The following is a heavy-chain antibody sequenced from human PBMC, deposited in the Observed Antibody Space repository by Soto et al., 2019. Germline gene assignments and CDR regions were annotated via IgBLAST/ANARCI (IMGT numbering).Heavy chain of an antibody. D-gene: IGHD3-9*01. CDR1: GGSISGHY. CDR3: VRDLRVGPEEYLDF. V-gene: IGHV4-4*07. Sequence: QVQLQESGPGLVKPSETLSLTCTVSGGSISGHYWSWIRQPAGKGLEWIGRIYSSGTTKYNPTLKSRVTMSIDTSKNQFSLRLSSVTAADTAVYYCVRDLRVGPEEYLDFWGQGTLVTVSS. J-gene: IGHJ4*02. CDR2: IYSSGTT.